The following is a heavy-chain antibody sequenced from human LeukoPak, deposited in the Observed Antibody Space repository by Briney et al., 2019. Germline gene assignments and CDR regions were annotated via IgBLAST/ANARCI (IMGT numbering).Heavy chain of an antibody. CDR3: ARAARFLESTGAHAFDL. CDR1: GFSFRTYD. J-gene: IGHJ3*01. Sequence: AGGSLRLSCAASGFSFRTYDMHWVRHGTGKGLEWVSGIGVRGDTHYPGSVKGRFTISRENAENSLYLQMNSLRVEDTAVYYCARAARFLESTGAHAFDLWGQGTMVTVSS. V-gene: IGHV3-13*01. D-gene: IGHD2-8*02. CDR2: IGVRGDT.